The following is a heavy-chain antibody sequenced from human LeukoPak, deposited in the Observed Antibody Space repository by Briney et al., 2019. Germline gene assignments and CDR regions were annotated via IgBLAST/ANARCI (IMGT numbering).Heavy chain of an antibody. Sequence: PGGSLRLSCEASGFTFNSYAMSWVRQAPGKGLDWVSVISGGGVGRTDYADSVRGRFTISRDDSKNTMHLEMNSLTVEDTAVYFCAKEDPWFGDAFDLWGRGTLVTVSS. CDR3: AKEDPWFGDAFDL. D-gene: IGHD3-10*01. CDR2: ISGGGVGRT. CDR1: GFTFNSYA. J-gene: IGHJ3*01. V-gene: IGHV3-23*01.